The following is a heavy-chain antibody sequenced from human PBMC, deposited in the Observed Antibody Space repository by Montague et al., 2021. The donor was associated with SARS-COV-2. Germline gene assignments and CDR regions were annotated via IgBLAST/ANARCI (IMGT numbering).Heavy chain of an antibody. CDR2: ISSSGSAI. D-gene: IGHD3-3*01. CDR3: ARDVVDYDFWSGYSTVRYYAMDV. V-gene: IGHV3-48*03. CDR1: GFTFSSYE. J-gene: IGHJ6*02. Sequence: SLSLSCAASGFTFSSYEMNWVRQAPGKGLEWVSYISSSGSAIYYADSVKGRFSISRDNAKNSLYLQMNSLRAEDTAVYYCARDVVDYDFWSGYSTVRYYAMDVWGQGTTVTVSS.